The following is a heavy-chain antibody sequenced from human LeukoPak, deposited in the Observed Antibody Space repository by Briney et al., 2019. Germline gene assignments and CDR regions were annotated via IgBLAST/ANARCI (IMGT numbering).Heavy chain of an antibody. V-gene: IGHV5-51*01. CDR1: GYSFISYW. Sequence: GESLKISCRGSGYSFISYWIGWVRQMPGKGLEWMGIIYPGDSETRYSPSFQGQVTISADKSISTAYLQWSSLKASDTAMYYCAKSDTSESLGDSWGQGTLVTVSS. CDR3: AKSDTSESLGDS. CDR2: IYPGDSET. J-gene: IGHJ4*02. D-gene: IGHD3-22*01.